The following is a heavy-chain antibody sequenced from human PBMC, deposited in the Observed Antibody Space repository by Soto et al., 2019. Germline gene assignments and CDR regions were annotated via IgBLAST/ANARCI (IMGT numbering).Heavy chain of an antibody. CDR1: GGTFSSYA. CDR2: VIRLFGTA. D-gene: IGHD2-2*01. CDR3: AGQQHIIVVVPAMGNWFDP. J-gene: IGHJ5*02. Sequence: QVQLVQSGAEVKKPGSSVTVSCKASGGTFSSYAIRWVRQAPGQGLECMVGVIRLFGTANYAQKFQGRVTITADESTSTADMELSSLRSEDTAVYYCAGQQHIIVVVPAMGNWFDPWGQGTLVTVSS. V-gene: IGHV1-69*01.